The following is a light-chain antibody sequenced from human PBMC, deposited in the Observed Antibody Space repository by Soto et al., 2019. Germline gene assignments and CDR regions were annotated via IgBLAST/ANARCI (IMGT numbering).Light chain of an antibody. J-gene: IGKJ4*01. CDR2: AAS. V-gene: IGKV1-6*01. CDR3: LQDYNYPLT. Sequence: AIQMTQSPSSLSASVGDRVTITCRASQAIRDDLNWYQQKPGKAPKLLIYAASSLQSGVPSRFSGSGSGTDFTLTISSLQPEEFATYYCLQDYNYPLTFGGGTKVDIK. CDR1: QAIRDD.